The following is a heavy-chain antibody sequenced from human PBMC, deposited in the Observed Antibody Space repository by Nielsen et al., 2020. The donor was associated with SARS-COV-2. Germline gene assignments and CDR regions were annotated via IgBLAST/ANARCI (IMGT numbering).Heavy chain of an antibody. CDR2: IRKRAQSYST. V-gene: IGHV3-72*01. CDR1: GFSFSDHY. D-gene: IGHD6-13*01. CDR3: AKVDQQLDY. J-gene: IGHJ4*02. Sequence: GESLKISCVASGFSFSDHYMDWVRQAPGKGLEWVGCIRKRAQSYSTEYAASVKGRFIISRDDSRNTLYLEMNSLKTEDTAVYYCAKVDQQLDYWGQGKLVTVSS.